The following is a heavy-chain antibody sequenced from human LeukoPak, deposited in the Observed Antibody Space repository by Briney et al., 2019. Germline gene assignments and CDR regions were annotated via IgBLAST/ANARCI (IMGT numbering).Heavy chain of an antibody. J-gene: IGHJ4*02. V-gene: IGHV3-23*01. CDR3: AKDGDITMIVVVRNSWHFDY. CDR1: GFTFSSYA. Sequence: PGGSLRLSCAASGFTFSSYAMSWVRQAPGKGLEWVSAISGSGGSTYYADSVKGRFTISRDNSKNTLYLQMNSLRAEDTAVYYCAKDGDITMIVVVRNSWHFDYWGRGTLVTVSS. D-gene: IGHD3-22*01. CDR2: ISGSGGST.